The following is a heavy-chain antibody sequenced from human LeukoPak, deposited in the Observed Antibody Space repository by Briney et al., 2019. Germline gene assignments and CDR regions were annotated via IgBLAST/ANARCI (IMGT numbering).Heavy chain of an antibody. V-gene: IGHV3-11*01. CDR1: GFTFNTFSNYY. D-gene: IGHD3-10*01. CDR3: AGGYGSGSYSA. CDR2: ISTRVSTI. Sequence: GGSLRLSCAASGFTFNTFSNYYMSWIRQAPGKGLEWISYISTRVSTISYADSVKGRFTISRDNAENSLSLQMNSLRAEDTAFYYCAGGYGSGSYSAWRQGTLVTVSS. J-gene: IGHJ5*02.